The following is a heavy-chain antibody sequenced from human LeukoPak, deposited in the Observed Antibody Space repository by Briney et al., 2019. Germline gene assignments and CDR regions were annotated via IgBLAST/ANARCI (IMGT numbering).Heavy chain of an antibody. V-gene: IGHV1-69*13. J-gene: IGHJ4*02. D-gene: IGHD3-3*01. Sequence: SVKVSCKASGGTFSSYAISWVRQAPGQGLEWMGGIIPIFGTANYAQKFQGRVTITADESTSTAYMELSSLRSEDTAVYYCASNTYDFWSGYSQNPLDYWGQGTLVTVSS. CDR3: ASNTYDFWSGYSQNPLDY. CDR1: GGTFSSYA. CDR2: IIPIFGTA.